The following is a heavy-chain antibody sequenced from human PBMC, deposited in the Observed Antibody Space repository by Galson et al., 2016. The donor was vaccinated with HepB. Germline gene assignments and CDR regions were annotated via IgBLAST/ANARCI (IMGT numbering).Heavy chain of an antibody. CDR3: ARAGHCSSASCSDSFDI. Sequence: SVKVSCKASGYTFTTYAMHWVRQAPGQRFEWMGWINAGNGNTKYSQKFQGRVTITRDTSASTVYMDLSSLRSEDTAVYYCARAGHCSSASCSDSFDIWGQGILVTVSS. CDR1: GYTFTTYA. V-gene: IGHV1-3*01. J-gene: IGHJ4*02. CDR2: INAGNGNT. D-gene: IGHD2-2*01.